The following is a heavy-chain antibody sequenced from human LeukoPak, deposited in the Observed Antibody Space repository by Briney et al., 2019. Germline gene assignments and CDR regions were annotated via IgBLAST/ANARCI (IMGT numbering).Heavy chain of an antibody. Sequence: ASVKVSCKVSGYTLTELSMHWVRQAPGKGLEWMGGFDPEDGETIYAQKFQGRVTMTEDTSTDTAYMELSSLRSEDTAVYYCAKDQYYDFWSGYYWNYFDYWGQGTLVTVSS. CDR2: FDPEDGET. J-gene: IGHJ4*02. D-gene: IGHD3-3*01. V-gene: IGHV1-24*01. CDR3: AKDQYYDFWSGYYWNYFDY. CDR1: GYTLTELS.